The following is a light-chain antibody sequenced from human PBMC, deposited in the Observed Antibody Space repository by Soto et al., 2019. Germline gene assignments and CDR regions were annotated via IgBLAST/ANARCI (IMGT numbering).Light chain of an antibody. CDR2: GVS. V-gene: IGKV3-20*01. CDR3: QQYGTSPRT. J-gene: IGKJ1*01. CDR1: QSVRSSY. Sequence: EIVLTQSPGTLSLSPGERATLSCRASQSVRSSYLAWYQQKLGQAPRLLIYGVSNRATGIPDRFSGSGSGTDFTLTSRRLESEDFAVYYCQQYGTSPRTFGQGTKVEIK.